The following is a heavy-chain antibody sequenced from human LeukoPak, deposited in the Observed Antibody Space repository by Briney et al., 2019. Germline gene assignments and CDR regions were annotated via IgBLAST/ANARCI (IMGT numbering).Heavy chain of an antibody. CDR3: ARWFVVPAAGEGYAFDI. Sequence: ASVKVSFKASGYTFTGYYMHRVRQAPGQGLEWMGWINPNSGGTNYAQKFQGRVTMTRDTSVSTAYMELSRLTSDDTAVYYCARWFVVPAAGEGYAFDIWGQGTMVTVSA. J-gene: IGHJ3*02. CDR1: GYTFTGYY. CDR2: INPNSGGT. D-gene: IGHD2-2*01. V-gene: IGHV1-2*02.